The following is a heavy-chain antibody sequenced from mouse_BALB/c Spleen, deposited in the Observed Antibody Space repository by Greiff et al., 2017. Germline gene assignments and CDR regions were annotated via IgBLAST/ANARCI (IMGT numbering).Heavy chain of an antibody. Sequence: QVQLQQSGAELVRPGSSVKISCKASGYAFSSYWMNWVKQRPGQGLEWIGQIYPGDGDTNYNGKFKGKATLTADKSSSTAYMQLSSLASEDSAVYYCARAGSGAWFAYWGQGTLVTVSA. CDR2: IYPGDGDT. J-gene: IGHJ3*01. CDR1: GYAFSSYW. D-gene: IGHD3-1*01. CDR3: ARAGSGAWFAY. V-gene: IGHV1-80*01.